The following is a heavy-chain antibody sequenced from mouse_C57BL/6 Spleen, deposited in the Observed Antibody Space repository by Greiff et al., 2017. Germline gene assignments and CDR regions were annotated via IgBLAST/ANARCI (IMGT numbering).Heavy chain of an antibody. D-gene: IGHD2-1*01. Sequence: VQLQQPGAELVMPGASVKLSCKASGYTFTSYWMHWVKQRPGQGLEWIGEIDPSDSYTNYNQKFKGKSTLTVDKSSSTAYMQRSSLTSEDSAVYYCARRTLGNYYAMDYWGQGTSVTVSS. CDR2: IDPSDSYT. J-gene: IGHJ4*01. CDR1: GYTFTSYW. CDR3: ARRTLGNYYAMDY. V-gene: IGHV1-69*01.